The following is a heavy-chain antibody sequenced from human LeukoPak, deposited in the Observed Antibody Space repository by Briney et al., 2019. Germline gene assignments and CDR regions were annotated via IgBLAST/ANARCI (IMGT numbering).Heavy chain of an antibody. CDR1: GFTFSSYA. Sequence: GGSLRLSCAASGFTFSSYAMYWVRQSPGKGLEWVSGIFGSGGSAHYADSVKGRFTISRNNSQNTVYLQMNSLRAEDTAVYYCGKTTTGYSSGRNPAWPIDYWGQGTLVSVSS. D-gene: IGHD2-15*01. V-gene: IGHV3-23*01. CDR3: GKTTTGYSSGRNPAWPIDY. J-gene: IGHJ4*02. CDR2: IFGSGGSA.